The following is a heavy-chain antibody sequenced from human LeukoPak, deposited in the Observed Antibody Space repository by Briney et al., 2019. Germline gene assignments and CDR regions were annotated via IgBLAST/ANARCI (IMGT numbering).Heavy chain of an antibody. D-gene: IGHD1-14*01. CDR2: INHSGST. CDR1: GGSFSGYY. J-gene: IGHJ3*02. V-gene: IGHV4-34*01. CDR3: ARALEPGFDAFDI. Sequence: SETLSLTCAVYGGSFSGYYWSWIRQPPGKGLEWIGEINHSGSTNYNPSLKSRVTMSVDTSKNQFSLKLSSVTAADTAVYYCARALEPGFDAFDIWGQGTMVTVSS.